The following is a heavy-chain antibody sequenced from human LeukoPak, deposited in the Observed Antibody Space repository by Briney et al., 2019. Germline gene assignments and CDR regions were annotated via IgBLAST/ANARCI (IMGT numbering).Heavy chain of an antibody. CDR2: ISYDGSNK. V-gene: IGHV3-30-3*01. D-gene: IGHD6-19*01. J-gene: IGHJ6*02. Sequence: GRSLRLSCAASGFTFSSYAMHWVRQAPGKRLEWVSVISYDGSNKYYADSVKGRFTISRDTSKNTLYLQMNSLRAEDTAVYYCARGTPSSSGWLYYGMDVWGQGTTVTVSS. CDR1: GFTFSSYA. CDR3: ARGTPSSSGWLYYGMDV.